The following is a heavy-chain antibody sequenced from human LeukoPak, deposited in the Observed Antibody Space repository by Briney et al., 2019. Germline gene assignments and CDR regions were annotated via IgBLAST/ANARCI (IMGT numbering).Heavy chain of an antibody. V-gene: IGHV1-69*06. D-gene: IGHD2-2*01. CDR2: IIPMFGTA. Sequence: SVKVSCKASGGTFSSYEISWVRQAPGQGLEWMGGIIPMFGTAKYAQKFQGRVTITADKSTSTAYMELSSLRSEDTAVYYCASGTTDIVVVPATLRNYYFDYWGQETLVTVSS. CDR1: GGTFSSYE. J-gene: IGHJ4*02. CDR3: ASGTTDIVVVPATLRNYYFDY.